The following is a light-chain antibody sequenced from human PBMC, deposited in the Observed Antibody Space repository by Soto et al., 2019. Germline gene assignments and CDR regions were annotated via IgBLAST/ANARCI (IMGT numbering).Light chain of an antibody. CDR3: GTWDSSLSAYV. Sequence: QSVLTQPPSASGTPGQRVTISCSGSSSNIGSNTVNWYQQLPGTAPKLLIYSNNQRPSGVPDRFSGSKSGTSASLAISGLQSEDEADYYCGTWDSSLSAYVFGGGTKVTVL. V-gene: IGLV1-44*01. CDR1: SSNIGSNT. J-gene: IGLJ1*01. CDR2: SNN.